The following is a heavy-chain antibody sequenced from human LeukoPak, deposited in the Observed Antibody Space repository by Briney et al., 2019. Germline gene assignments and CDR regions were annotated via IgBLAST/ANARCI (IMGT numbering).Heavy chain of an antibody. CDR1: GFTFSSYS. J-gene: IGHJ4*02. V-gene: IGHV3-21*01. CDR3: AREDDYVWGSYRSMDY. CDR2: ISSSSSYI. Sequence: SGGSLRLSRAASGFTFSSYSMNWVRQAPGKGLEWVSSISSSSSYIYYADSVKGRFAISRDNAKNSLYLQMNSLRAEDTAVYYCAREDDYVWGSYRSMDYWGQGTLVTVSS. D-gene: IGHD3-16*02.